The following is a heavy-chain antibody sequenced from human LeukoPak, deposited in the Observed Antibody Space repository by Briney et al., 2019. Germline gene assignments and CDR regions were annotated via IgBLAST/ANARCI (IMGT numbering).Heavy chain of an antibody. CDR2: ISSNNRYI. J-gene: IGHJ4*02. V-gene: IGHV3-21*01. Sequence: GGSLRLSCAASGFTFSTYSMNWVRQAPGKGLEWVSSISSNNRYIYYADSVKGRFTISRDNAKNSLYLQMNSLRVDDTAVYYCARDDLTNGYNGNFRGQGTLVTVSS. CDR3: ARDDLTNGYNGNF. D-gene: IGHD5-24*01. CDR1: GFTFSTYS.